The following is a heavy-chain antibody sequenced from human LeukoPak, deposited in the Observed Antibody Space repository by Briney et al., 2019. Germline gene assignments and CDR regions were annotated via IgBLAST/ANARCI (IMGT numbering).Heavy chain of an antibody. D-gene: IGHD6-6*01. J-gene: IGHJ4*02. Sequence: ASVKVSCKASGYTFTSYGISWVRQAPGQGLEWMGIINPSGGSTSYAQKFQGRVTMTRDTSTSTVYMELSSLRSEDTAVYYCARAGSPSIAARPYYFDYWGQGTLVTVSS. CDR2: INPSGGST. CDR3: ARAGSPSIAARPYYFDY. V-gene: IGHV1-46*01. CDR1: GYTFTSYG.